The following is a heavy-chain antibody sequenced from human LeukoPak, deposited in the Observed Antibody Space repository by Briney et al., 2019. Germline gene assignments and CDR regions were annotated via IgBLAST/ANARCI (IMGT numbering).Heavy chain of an antibody. V-gene: IGHV3-23*01. CDR3: AKVGESGGVWKYYFDY. D-gene: IGHD2-8*02. CDR2: ISGGGGST. J-gene: IGHJ4*02. Sequence: SGGSLRLSCAASGFTFSSYAMSWVRQAPGKGLEWVSAISGGGGSTYYTDSVKGRFTISRDNSKNTLYLQMNSLRADDTAVYYCAKVGESGGVWKYYFDYWGQGTLVTVSS. CDR1: GFTFSSYA.